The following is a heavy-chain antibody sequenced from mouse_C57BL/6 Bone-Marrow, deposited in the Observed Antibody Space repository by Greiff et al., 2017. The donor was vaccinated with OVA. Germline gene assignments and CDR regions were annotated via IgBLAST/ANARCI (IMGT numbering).Heavy chain of an antibody. Sequence: EVMLVESGGGLVQPGGSMKLSCAASGFTFSDAWMDWVRQSPEKGLEWVAEIRNKANNHATYYAESVKGRFTISRDDSKSSVYLQMNSLRAEDTGIYYCTRHGPDYFDYWGQGTTLTVSS. J-gene: IGHJ2*01. CDR3: TRHGPDYFDY. CDR1: GFTFSDAW. V-gene: IGHV6-6*01. CDR2: IRNKANNHAT. D-gene: IGHD1-1*02.